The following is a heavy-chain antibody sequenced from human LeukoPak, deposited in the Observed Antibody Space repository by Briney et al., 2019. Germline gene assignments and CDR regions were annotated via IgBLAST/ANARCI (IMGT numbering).Heavy chain of an antibody. J-gene: IGHJ6*02. CDR3: ARPDYYDSSGYYIYYYYGMDV. Sequence: GGSLRLSCAASGFTFSSYAMSWVRQAPGKGLEWVAVISYDGSNKYYADSVKGRFTISRDNSKNTLYLQMNSLRAEDTAVYYCARPDYYDSSGYYIYYYYGMDVWGQGTTVTVSS. V-gene: IGHV3-30-3*01. D-gene: IGHD3-22*01. CDR2: ISYDGSNK. CDR1: GFTFSSYA.